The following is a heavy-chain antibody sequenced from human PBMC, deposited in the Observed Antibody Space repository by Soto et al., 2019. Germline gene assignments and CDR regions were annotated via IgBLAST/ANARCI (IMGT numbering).Heavy chain of an antibody. CDR2: INPGSGAT. Sequence: HEHLVQSGAEVKRPGASLKVSCKASGYTFTNYYIHWVRQAPGQGLEWMGWINPGSGATNYAQNIQARVTPNSDPSINTASMDLTSLTSDDTAVYYCARGVFGSGGWPFPYFDYWGQGTLVIVSS. V-gene: IGHV1-2*02. CDR1: GYTFTNYY. D-gene: IGHD3-3*01. J-gene: IGHJ4*02. CDR3: ARGVFGSGGWPFPYFDY.